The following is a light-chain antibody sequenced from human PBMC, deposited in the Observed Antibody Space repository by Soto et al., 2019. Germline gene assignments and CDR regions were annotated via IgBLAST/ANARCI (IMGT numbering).Light chain of an antibody. CDR1: QSVGSD. CDR2: GAS. J-gene: IGKJ1*01. V-gene: IGKV3-15*01. Sequence: EIVMTQSPAILSVSPGERVTLSCRASQSVGSDLAWYQQNPGQAPRLLIHGASTRATGIPARFSGSGSGTEFTLTISGLQSEDFAVYYCQQYYNWPWTFGQGTKVDIK. CDR3: QQYYNWPWT.